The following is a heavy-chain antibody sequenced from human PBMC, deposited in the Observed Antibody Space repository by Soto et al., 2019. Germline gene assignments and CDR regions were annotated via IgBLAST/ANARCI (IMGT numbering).Heavy chain of an antibody. Sequence: SETLSLTCTVSGGSISSYYWSWIRQPPGKGLEWIGYIYYSGSTNYNPSLKSRVTISVDTSKNQFSLKLSSVTAADTAVYYCARHRGSDYYGSGSYYHPPHGDYWGQGTLVTVS. J-gene: IGHJ4*02. CDR3: ARHRGSDYYGSGSYYHPPHGDY. V-gene: IGHV4-59*08. CDR2: IYYSGST. D-gene: IGHD3-10*01. CDR1: GGSISSYY.